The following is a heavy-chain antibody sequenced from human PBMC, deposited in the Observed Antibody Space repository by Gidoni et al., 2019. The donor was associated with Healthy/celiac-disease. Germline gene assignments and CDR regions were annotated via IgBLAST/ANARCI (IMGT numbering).Heavy chain of an antibody. J-gene: IGHJ5*02. CDR2: IKQEGSEK. Sequence: EVQLVASGVGLVQPGGSLRLSCAASGFTFSSYWMSWVRQAPGKGLEWVAKIKQEGSEKYYVDSVKGRFNISRDNAKNSLYLKMNSLRAEDTAVYYCARGGGSSSWYGDWFDPWGQGTLVTVSS. V-gene: IGHV3-7*01. D-gene: IGHD6-13*01. CDR3: ARGGGSSSWYGDWFDP. CDR1: GFTFSSYW.